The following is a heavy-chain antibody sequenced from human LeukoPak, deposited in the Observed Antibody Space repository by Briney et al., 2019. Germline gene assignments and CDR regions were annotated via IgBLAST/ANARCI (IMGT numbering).Heavy chain of an antibody. CDR3: AGAYRSSWSGGWFDP. D-gene: IGHD2-2*01. V-gene: IGHV3-48*02. J-gene: IGHJ5*02. Sequence: PGGSLRLSCAASGFSFSSYSMNWVRQAPGKGLEWVSYISSSSSTIYYADSVKGRFTISRDNAKKSLYLQMNSLRDEDTAVYYCAGAYRSSWSGGWFDPWGQGTLVTVSS. CDR2: ISSSSSTI. CDR1: GFSFSSYS.